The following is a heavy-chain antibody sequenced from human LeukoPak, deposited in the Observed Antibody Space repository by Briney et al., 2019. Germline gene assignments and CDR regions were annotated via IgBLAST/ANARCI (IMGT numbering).Heavy chain of an antibody. D-gene: IGHD6-13*01. CDR3: ARRLGVAASAYDY. V-gene: IGHV4-38-2*01. CDR1: GYSISSGNY. CDR2: IHHTGNT. Sequence: SETLSLTCAVSGYSISSGNYWGWIRQLAERGLEWIGSIHHTGNTYYNPSLKSRVTILVDTSKNQFSLRLSSVTAADTAVYYCARRLGVAASAYDYWGQGAVVTVSS. J-gene: IGHJ4*02.